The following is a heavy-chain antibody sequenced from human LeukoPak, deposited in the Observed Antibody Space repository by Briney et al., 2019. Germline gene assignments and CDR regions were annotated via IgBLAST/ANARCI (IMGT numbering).Heavy chain of an antibody. CDR2: IYYSGST. CDR3: ARHVRFITMVRGVINNNWFDP. CDR1: GGSISSYY. Sequence: SETLSLTCTVSGGSISSYYWSWIRQPPGKGLEWIGYIYYSGSTNYNPSLKSRVTISVDTSKKQFSLKLSSVTAADTAVYYCARHVRFITMVRGVINNNWFDPWGQGTLVTVSS. J-gene: IGHJ5*02. V-gene: IGHV4-59*08. D-gene: IGHD3-10*01.